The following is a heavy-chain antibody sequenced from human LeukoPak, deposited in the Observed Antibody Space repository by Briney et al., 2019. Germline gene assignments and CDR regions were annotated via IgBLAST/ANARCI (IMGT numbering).Heavy chain of an antibody. J-gene: IGHJ2*01. Sequence: GGSLRLSCTASESTFSSFPMSWVRQAPGRGLEWISSISSSGSHIYYADSLKGRFTVTIDNAKNSLYVQMNSLRAEDTAVYYCAKIGVSGHWYFDLWCRGTLVTVSS. V-gene: IGHV3-21*01. CDR3: AKIGVSGHWYFDL. CDR1: ESTFSSFP. CDR2: ISSSGSHI. D-gene: IGHD5/OR15-5a*01.